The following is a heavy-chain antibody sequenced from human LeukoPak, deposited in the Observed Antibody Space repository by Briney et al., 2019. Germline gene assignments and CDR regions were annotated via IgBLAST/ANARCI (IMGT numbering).Heavy chain of an antibody. CDR1: GYSISSGYY. J-gene: IGHJ5*02. V-gene: IGHV4-38-2*01. Sequence: SETLSLTCAVSGYSISSGYYWGWIRQPPGKGLEWTGSIYHSGSTYYNPSLKSRVTISVDTSKNQFSLKLSSVTAADTAVYYCARLCSTSCYLDPWGQGTLVTVSS. CDR2: IYHSGST. D-gene: IGHD2-2*01. CDR3: ARLCSTSCYLDP.